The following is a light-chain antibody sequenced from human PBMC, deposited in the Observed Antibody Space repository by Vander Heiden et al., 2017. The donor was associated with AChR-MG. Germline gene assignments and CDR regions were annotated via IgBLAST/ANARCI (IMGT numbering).Light chain of an antibody. CDR3: CSYAGNYAYV. J-gene: IGLJ1*01. V-gene: IGLV2-11*01. Sequence: QSALTQPRSVSGSPGQSVTISCNGTSSDVGGYNYVSWYQQHPGQAPKRVIFDVIRRPSGVHDRFSGSKSGNTASLTISGLQEEDDADYYCCSYAGNYAYVFGGGTKVTVL. CDR2: DVI. CDR1: SSDVGGYNY.